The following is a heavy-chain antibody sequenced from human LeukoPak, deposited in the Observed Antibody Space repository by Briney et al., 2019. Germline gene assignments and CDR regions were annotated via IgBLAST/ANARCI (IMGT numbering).Heavy chain of an antibody. V-gene: IGHV4-34*01. CDR3: ARKETTLCSSTSRYTSQWYFDY. CDR2: INHSGST. J-gene: IGHJ4*02. D-gene: IGHD2-2*02. Sequence: PSETLSLTCTVSGGSISSYYWSWIRQPPGKGLEWIGEINHSGSTNYNPSLKSRVTISVDTSKNQFSLKLSSVTAADTAVYYCARKETTLCSSTSRYTSQWYFDYWGQGTLVTVSS. CDR1: GGSISSYY.